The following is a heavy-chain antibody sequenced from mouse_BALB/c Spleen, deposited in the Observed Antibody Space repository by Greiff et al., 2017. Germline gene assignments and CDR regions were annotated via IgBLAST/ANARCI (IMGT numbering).Heavy chain of an antibody. V-gene: IGHV14-4*02. CDR3: NYYGSSYWYFDV. CDR1: GFNITDYY. J-gene: IGHJ1*01. Sequence: EVQLQQSGAELVRSGASVKLSCTASGFNITDYYMHWVKQRPEQGLEWIGWIDPENGDTEYAPKFQGKATMTADTSSNTAYLQLSSLTSEDTAVYDCNYYGSSYWYFDVWGAGTTVTVAS. D-gene: IGHD1-1*01. CDR2: IDPENGDT.